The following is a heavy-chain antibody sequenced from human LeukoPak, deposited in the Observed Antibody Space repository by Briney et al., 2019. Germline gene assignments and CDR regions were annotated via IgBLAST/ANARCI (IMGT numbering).Heavy chain of an antibody. J-gene: IGHJ4*02. CDR1: GGSISSYY. CDR2: INHSGST. D-gene: IGHD3-3*01. V-gene: IGHV4-34*01. CDR3: ARGPKSGYYDFYFDY. Sequence: PSETLSLTCTVSGGSISSYYWSWIRQPPGKGLEWIGEINHSGSTNYNPSLKSRVTISVDTSKNQFSLKLSSVTAADTAVYYCARGPKSGYYDFYFDYWGQGTLVTVSS.